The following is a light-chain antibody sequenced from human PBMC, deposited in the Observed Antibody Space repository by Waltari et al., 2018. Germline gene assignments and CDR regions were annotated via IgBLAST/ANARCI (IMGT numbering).Light chain of an antibody. J-gene: IGKJ3*01. V-gene: IGKV1-39*01. CDR1: QSISVY. CDR2: GAT. CDR3: QQFNTYPIP. Sequence: DIQMTQSPSTLSESVGDRVTTSCRAGQSISVYLNWYQQKHGEAPKLLIHGATTLENGVPTRFSGSGSGTDFTLTISTLQPEDFATYYCQQFNTYPIPFGRGTKVDIK.